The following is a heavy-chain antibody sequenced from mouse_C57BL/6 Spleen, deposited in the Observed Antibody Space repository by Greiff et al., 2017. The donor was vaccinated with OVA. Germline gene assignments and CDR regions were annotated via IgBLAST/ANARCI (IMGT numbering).Heavy chain of an antibody. V-gene: IGHV1-69*01. CDR3: ATAVVPYWYFDV. Sequence: QVQLQQPGAELVMPGASVKLSCKASGYTFTSYWMHWVKQRPGQGLEWIGEIDPSDSYTNYNQKFKGKSTLTVDKSSSTAYMQLSSLTSEASAVYYCATAVVPYWYFDVWGTGTTVTVSS. D-gene: IGHD1-1*01. CDR1: GYTFTSYW. J-gene: IGHJ1*03. CDR2: IDPSDSYT.